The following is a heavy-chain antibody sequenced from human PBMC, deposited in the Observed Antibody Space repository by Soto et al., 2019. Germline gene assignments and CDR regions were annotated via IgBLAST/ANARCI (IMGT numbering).Heavy chain of an antibody. CDR1: AASITSYS. Sequence: SETLSPPAPVPAASITSYSWSWIPQPPGKGLEWIGYIYYSGSTNYNPSLKSRVTISVDTSKNQFSLKLSSATAADTAVYYCARQHPYDSRYDYWGQGALVT. J-gene: IGHJ4*02. CDR2: IYYSGST. CDR3: ARQHPYDSRYDY. D-gene: IGHD3-22*01. V-gene: IGHV4-59*08.